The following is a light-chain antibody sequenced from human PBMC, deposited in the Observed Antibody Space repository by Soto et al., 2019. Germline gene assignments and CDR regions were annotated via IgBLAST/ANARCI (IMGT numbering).Light chain of an antibody. V-gene: IGKV3-20*01. Sequence: EIVLTQSPGTLSLSPGERATLSCRTSESVTSTYLAWYQQKPGQPPRLLIYAASSRAAGIPDRFSGSGSGTDFTLTISRLEPEDFAVYYCQVFGSSPRYTFGRGNKLEIK. J-gene: IGKJ2*01. CDR2: AAS. CDR1: ESVTSTY. CDR3: QVFGSSPRYT.